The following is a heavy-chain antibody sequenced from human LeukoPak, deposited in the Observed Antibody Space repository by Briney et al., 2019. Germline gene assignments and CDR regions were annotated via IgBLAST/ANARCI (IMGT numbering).Heavy chain of an antibody. V-gene: IGHV5-51*01. Sequence: GESLKISCKGSGYSFTTYWIARVRQMPGKGLEWMGLIYPGDSDIRYSPSFQGQVTISADKSITTAYLQWSSLKASDTAMYYCARHGGTYAYDYWGQGTLVTVSS. CDR2: IYPGDSDI. CDR1: GYSFTTYW. J-gene: IGHJ4*02. CDR3: ARHGGTYAYDY. D-gene: IGHD5-12*01.